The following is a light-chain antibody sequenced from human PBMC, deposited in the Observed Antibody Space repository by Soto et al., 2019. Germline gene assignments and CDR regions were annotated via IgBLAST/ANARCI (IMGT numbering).Light chain of an antibody. CDR3: ETWDSNTRV. J-gene: IGLJ2*01. CDR1: SGHSSYI. CDR2: LEGSGSY. V-gene: IGLV4-60*02. Sequence: QLVLTQSSSASASLGSSVKLTCTLSSGHSSYIIAWHHQQPGKAPRYLMKLEGSGSYNKGSGVPDRFSGSSSGADRYLTMSNLQFDVEANYYCETWDSNTRVFGGGTKPTVL.